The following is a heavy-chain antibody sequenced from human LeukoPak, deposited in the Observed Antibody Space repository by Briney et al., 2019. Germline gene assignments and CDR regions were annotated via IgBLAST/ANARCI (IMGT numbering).Heavy chain of an antibody. D-gene: IGHD1-14*01. V-gene: IGHV3-48*03. J-gene: IGHJ6*03. CDR2: ISSSGSTI. CDR1: GFTFSSYE. Sequence: GGSLRLSCAASGFTFSSYEMNWVRQAPGKGLEWVSYISSSGSTIYYADSVKGRFTISRDNAKNSLYLQMNSLRAEDTAVYYCAREGPGSPSHYYYYYYMDVWGKGTTVTISS. CDR3: AREGPGSPSHYYYYYYMDV.